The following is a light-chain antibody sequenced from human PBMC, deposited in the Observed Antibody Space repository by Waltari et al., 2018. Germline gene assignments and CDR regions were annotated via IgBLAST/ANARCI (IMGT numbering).Light chain of an antibody. Sequence: QLPGRAPKLLIDRTNQRPSGVPDRFSGSKSGTSASLAITGLRSEDEAYYYCAAWDDSLSGAVFGGGTQLTVL. CDR3: AAWDDSLSGAV. J-gene: IGLJ7*01. CDR2: RTN. V-gene: IGLV1-47*01.